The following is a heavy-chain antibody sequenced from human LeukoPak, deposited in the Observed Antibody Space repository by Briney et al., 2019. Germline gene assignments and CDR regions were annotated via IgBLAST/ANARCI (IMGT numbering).Heavy chain of an antibody. D-gene: IGHD3-10*01. J-gene: IGHJ4*02. CDR1: GITLSNYG. V-gene: IGHV3-23*01. CDR2: ISDSGGRT. CDR3: AKRGVVIRGFLVGFHKEAYYYDS. Sequence: PWGSLRLSCAVSGITLSNYGVSWVRQAPGKGLEWVAGISDSGGRTNYADSVKGRFTISRDNPKNTLSLQMNSLRTEDTAVYFCAKRGVVIRGFLVGFHKEAYYYDSWGQGALVTVPS.